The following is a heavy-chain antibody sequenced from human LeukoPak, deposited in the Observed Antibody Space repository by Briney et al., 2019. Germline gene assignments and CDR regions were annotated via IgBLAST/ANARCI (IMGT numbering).Heavy chain of an antibody. V-gene: IGHV4-39*07. CDR3: ARDGSVAAYDY. D-gene: IGHD6-19*01. CDR1: GGSISSSSYY. Sequence: SETLSLTCTVSGGSISSSSYYWGWIRQPPGKVLEWIGSIYYSGSTYYNPSLKSRVTISVDTSKNQFSLKLSSVTAADTAVYYCARDGSVAAYDYWGQGTLVTVSS. J-gene: IGHJ4*02. CDR2: IYYSGST.